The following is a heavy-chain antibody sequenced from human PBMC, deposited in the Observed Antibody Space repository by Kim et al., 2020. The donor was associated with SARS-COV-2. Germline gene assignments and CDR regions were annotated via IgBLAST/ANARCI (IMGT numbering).Heavy chain of an antibody. J-gene: IGHJ5*02. CDR3: ARVLLWFQRNQKNWFDP. V-gene: IGHV4-34*01. CDR2: INHSGST. D-gene: IGHD3-10*01. CDR1: GVSFSGYY. Sequence: SETLSLTCAVYGVSFSGYYWSWIRQPPGKGLEWIGEINHSGSTNYNPSLKSRVTISVDTSKNQFSLKLSSVTAADTAVYYCARVLLWFQRNQKNWFDPWGQGTLVIVTS.